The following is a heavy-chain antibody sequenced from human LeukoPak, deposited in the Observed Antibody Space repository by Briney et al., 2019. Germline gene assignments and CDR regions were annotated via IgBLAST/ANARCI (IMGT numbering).Heavy chain of an antibody. J-gene: IGHJ4*02. V-gene: IGHV3-7*01. D-gene: IGHD5-24*01. CDR1: GFTFPSYS. Sequence: GGSLRLSCAASGFTFPSYSMGWVRQAPGKGLECVANIKQDGNVEYCVDSVRGRFTISRDNAKNSLYLQMNSLRAEDTAIYYCARWRWQQSEFDYWGQGTRVTVSS. CDR3: ARWRWQQSEFDY. CDR2: IKQDGNVE.